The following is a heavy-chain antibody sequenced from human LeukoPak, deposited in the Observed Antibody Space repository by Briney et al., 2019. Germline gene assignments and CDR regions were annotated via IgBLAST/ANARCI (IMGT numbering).Heavy chain of an antibody. J-gene: IGHJ4*02. V-gene: IGHV1-69*05. D-gene: IGHD3-22*01. CDR2: IIPIFGTA. CDR3: ARESITMIVVANPGGYYFDY. Sequence: SVKVSCKASGGTFSSYAISWVRQAPGQGLEWMGRIIPIFGTANYAQKFQGRVTITTDESTSTAYMELSSLRSEDTAVYYCARESITMIVVANPGGYYFDYWGQGTLVTVSS. CDR1: GGTFSSYA.